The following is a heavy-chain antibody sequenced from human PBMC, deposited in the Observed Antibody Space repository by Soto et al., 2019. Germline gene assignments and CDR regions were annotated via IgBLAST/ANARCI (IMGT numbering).Heavy chain of an antibody. CDR3: AKSIDSYGSGSYYPLVFDY. D-gene: IGHD3-10*01. CDR2: ISGSGGST. CDR1: GFTFSSYA. J-gene: IGHJ4*02. Sequence: GGSLRLSCAASGFTFSSYAMSWVRQAPGKGLECVSAISGSGGSTYYADSVKGRFTISRDNSKNTLYLQMNSLRAEDTAVYYCAKSIDSYGSGSYYPLVFDYWGQGTLVTVSS. V-gene: IGHV3-23*01.